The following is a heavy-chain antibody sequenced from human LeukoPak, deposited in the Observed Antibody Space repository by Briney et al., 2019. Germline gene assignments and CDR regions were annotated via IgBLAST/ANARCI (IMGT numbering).Heavy chain of an antibody. V-gene: IGHV1-2*02. D-gene: IGHD3-10*01. Sequence: GASVKVSCKASGYTFTGYYMHWVRQAPGQGLEWMGWINPNSGGTNYAQKFQGRVTMTRDTSISTAYMELSRLRSDDTAVYYCARDPLVVRRSVGWFGELTAYFDYWGQGTLVTVSS. J-gene: IGHJ4*02. CDR1: GYTFTGYY. CDR3: ARDPLVVRRSVGWFGELTAYFDY. CDR2: INPNSGGT.